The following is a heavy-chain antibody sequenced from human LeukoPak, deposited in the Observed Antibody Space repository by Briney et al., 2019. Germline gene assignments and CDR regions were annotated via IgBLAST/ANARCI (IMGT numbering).Heavy chain of an antibody. CDR1: CFTFSSYG. J-gene: IGHJ4*02. CDR2: ISYDGSKK. V-gene: IGHV3-30*03. Sequence: GGSLILSCAASCFTFSSYGMYGVRPAPGKGLEWVAVISYDGSKKYYADSVKGRFTISRDNSKNTLYLQMNSLRVEDTAIYYCTRVLYGDYWSSDYWGQGTLVTVSS. D-gene: IGHD4-17*01. CDR3: TRVLYGDYWSSDY.